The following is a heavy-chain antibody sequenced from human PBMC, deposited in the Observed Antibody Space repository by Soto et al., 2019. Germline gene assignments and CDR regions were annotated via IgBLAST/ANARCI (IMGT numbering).Heavy chain of an antibody. CDR3: XTXIGIYGLDV. Sequence: EVQLVESGGGFVKPGGSLRLSCVASGLSFTNAWMSWVRQAPGKGPEWVGRIKSKTDGGTADYAAPVKGRFTISRDDSXXXLXLXMXXXXTEDTALYHXXTXIGIYGLDVWGQGTTVTVSS. J-gene: IGHJ6*02. D-gene: IGHD1-26*01. CDR1: GLSFTNAW. V-gene: IGHV3-15*01. CDR2: IKSKTDGGTA.